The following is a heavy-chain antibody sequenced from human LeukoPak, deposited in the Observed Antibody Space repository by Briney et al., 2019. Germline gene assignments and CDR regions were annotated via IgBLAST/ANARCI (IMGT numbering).Heavy chain of an antibody. CDR3: TTYGDYAPGSDY. CDR1: GFTFSGSA. D-gene: IGHD4-17*01. V-gene: IGHV3-73*01. Sequence: GGSLRLSCAASGFTFSGSAIHWVRQASGKGLEGVGRIKSKAAIYATAYAASVKGRFTISRDDSENTAYLQMNSLKTEDTAVYYCTTYGDYAPGSDYWGQGTLVTVSS. J-gene: IGHJ4*02. CDR2: IKSKAAIYAT.